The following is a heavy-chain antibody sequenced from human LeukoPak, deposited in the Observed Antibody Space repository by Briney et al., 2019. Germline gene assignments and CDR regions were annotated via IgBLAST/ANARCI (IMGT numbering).Heavy chain of an antibody. V-gene: IGHV4-39*01. D-gene: IGHD2-15*01. CDR1: GGSISSSDYY. CDR2: INYSGNT. CDR3: ARLRKLLPTSNSYFDL. Sequence: SETLSLTCTVSGGSISSSDYYWVWIRQSPGKGLEWIGSINYSGNTYYHPSLKSRVTISVDTPKNQFSLKVSSVTAADTAVYYCARLRKLLPTSNSYFDLWGRGTLVAVSS. J-gene: IGHJ2*01.